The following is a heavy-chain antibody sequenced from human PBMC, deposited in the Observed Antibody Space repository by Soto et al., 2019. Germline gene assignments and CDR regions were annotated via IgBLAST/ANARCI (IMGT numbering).Heavy chain of an antibody. Sequence: PGESLKISCPASGYTFSKYWIAWVRQMPGKGLEYVGIVYPGDSDTSYSPCFQGQVTISVDTSTSTAYMQWNSLKASYSAMYYWARPLKDASGSSPYYPAFHVWGRGTTVTVSS. CDR2: VYPGDSDT. J-gene: IGHJ6*02. V-gene: IGHV5-51*01. CDR3: ARPLKDASGSSPYYPAFHV. D-gene: IGHD1-26*01. CDR1: GYTFSKYW.